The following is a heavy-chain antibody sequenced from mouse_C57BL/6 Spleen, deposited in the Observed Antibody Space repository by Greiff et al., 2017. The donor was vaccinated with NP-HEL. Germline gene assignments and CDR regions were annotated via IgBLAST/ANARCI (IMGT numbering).Heavy chain of an antibody. Sequence: EVQLQQSGPELVKPGASVKISCKASGYTFTDYYMNWVKQSHGKSLEWIGDINPNNGGTSYNQKFKGKATLTVDKSSSTAYMELRSLTSEDSAVYYCARNYGPTYFDYWGQGTTLTVSS. V-gene: IGHV1-26*01. CDR3: ARNYGPTYFDY. CDR2: INPNNGGT. CDR1: GYTFTDYY. D-gene: IGHD1-1*01. J-gene: IGHJ2*01.